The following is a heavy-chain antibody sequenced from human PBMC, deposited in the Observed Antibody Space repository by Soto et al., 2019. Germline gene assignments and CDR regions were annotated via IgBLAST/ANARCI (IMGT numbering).Heavy chain of an antibody. D-gene: IGHD3-22*01. CDR2: VYYSGTP. CDR1: GGSTRHSSYF. Sequence: PSETLSLTCAVSGGSTRHSSYFWGWIRQPPGKGLEWIASVYYSGTPYYNPSLKSRVTISIATSKTQFSLNLSSLTAADTAMYYCASGWDYDSSGYLDYWGQGTLVTVSS. CDR3: ASGWDYDSSGYLDY. V-gene: IGHV4-39*01. J-gene: IGHJ4*02.